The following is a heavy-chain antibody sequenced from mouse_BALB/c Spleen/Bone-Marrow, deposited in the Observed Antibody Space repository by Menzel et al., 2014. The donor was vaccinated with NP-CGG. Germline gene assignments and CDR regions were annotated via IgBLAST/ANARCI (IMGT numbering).Heavy chain of an antibody. CDR1: GYTFTSYW. J-gene: IGHJ4*01. CDR2: IYPGDGDT. V-gene: IGHV1-87*01. Sequence: QVQLKDSGAELARPGASVKLSCKASGYTFTSYWMQWVRQRPGQGLEWIGAIYPGDGDTRYTQKFKGKATLTADKSSSTAYMQLSSLASEDSAVYYCARFYGYDGMDYWGQGTSVTVSS. CDR3: ARFYGYDGMDY. D-gene: IGHD2-2*01.